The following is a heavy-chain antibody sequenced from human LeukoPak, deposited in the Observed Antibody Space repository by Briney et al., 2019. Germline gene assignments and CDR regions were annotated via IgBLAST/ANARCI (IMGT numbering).Heavy chain of an antibody. J-gene: IGHJ6*02. V-gene: IGHV3-48*04. Sequence: GGSLRLSCAASGFTFSSYSMNWVRQAPGKGLEWVSYISSSSSTIYYADSVKGRFTISRDNAKNSLYLQMNSLRAEDTAVYYCARDLATTVVYYYGMDVWGQGTTVTVSS. D-gene: IGHD4-23*01. CDR1: GFTFSSYS. CDR3: ARDLATTVVYYYGMDV. CDR2: ISSSSSTI.